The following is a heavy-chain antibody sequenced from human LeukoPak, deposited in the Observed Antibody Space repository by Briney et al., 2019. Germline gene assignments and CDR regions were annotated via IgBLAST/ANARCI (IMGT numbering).Heavy chain of an antibody. Sequence: SETLSLTCTVSGYSISSGYYWGWIRQPPGKGLEWIGSIYHSGSTYYNPSLKSRVTTSVDTSKNQFSLKLSSVTAADTAVYYCARDGGSYSSSRWFDPWGQGTLVTVSS. CDR3: ARDGGSYSSSRWFDP. D-gene: IGHD6-13*01. CDR1: GYSISSGYY. J-gene: IGHJ5*02. V-gene: IGHV4-38-2*02. CDR2: IYHSGST.